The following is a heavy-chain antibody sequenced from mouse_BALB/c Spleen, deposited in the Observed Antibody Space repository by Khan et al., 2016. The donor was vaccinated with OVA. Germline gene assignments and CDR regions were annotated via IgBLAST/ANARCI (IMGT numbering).Heavy chain of an antibody. CDR3: ARNREPDYFDY. CDR2: IWAGGST. Sequence: QVQLKESGPGLVAPSQSLSITCTVSGFSLTSHGVHWVRQPPGKGLEWLGVIWAGGSTNYNSALMSRLSISKESSKSQVFLKMNSLQTDDTAMYYCARNREPDYFDYWGQGTTLTVSS. V-gene: IGHV2-9*02. CDR1: GFSLTSHG. J-gene: IGHJ2*01.